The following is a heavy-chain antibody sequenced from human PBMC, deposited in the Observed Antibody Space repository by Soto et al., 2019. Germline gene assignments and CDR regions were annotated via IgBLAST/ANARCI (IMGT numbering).Heavy chain of an antibody. CDR3: AKGVGESGSYYWY. CDR1: GFTFSSYV. D-gene: IGHD1-26*01. Sequence: HPGGSLRLSCAASGFTFSSYVMDWVRQAPGKGLEWVSTINSGGSTYYADSVKGRFTISRDSSKNTLYLQMNSLRAEDTAIYYCAKGVGESGSYYWYWGQGTLVTVSS. J-gene: IGHJ4*02. V-gene: IGHV3-23*01. CDR2: INSGGST.